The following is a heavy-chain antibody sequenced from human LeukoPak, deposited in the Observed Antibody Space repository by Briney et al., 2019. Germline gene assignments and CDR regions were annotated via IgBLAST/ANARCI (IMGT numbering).Heavy chain of an antibody. Sequence: SGTLSLTCTVSGGSISSYYWSWIRQHPGKGLEWIGYIYSSGSTNYNPSLKSRITISVDTSKNQFSLKLSSVTAADTAVYYCARFAYCGGHCWYYFDYWGQGSLVTVSS. V-gene: IGHV4-59*01. CDR2: IYSSGST. D-gene: IGHD2-21*02. CDR3: ARFAYCGGHCWYYFDY. J-gene: IGHJ4*02. CDR1: GGSISSYY.